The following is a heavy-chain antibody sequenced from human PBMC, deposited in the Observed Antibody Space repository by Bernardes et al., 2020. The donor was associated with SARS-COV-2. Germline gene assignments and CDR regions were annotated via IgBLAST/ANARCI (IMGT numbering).Heavy chain of an antibody. D-gene: IGHD4-17*01. CDR1: GYNFPDYW. J-gene: IGHJ5*02. CDR3: ARGTSGMTTVTKNWFDP. Sequence: GESLKISCKASGYNFPDYWIGWVRQMPGKDLESMGIIYPGDSDTRYSPSFQGQVTISADESINTAYLQWSSLKASDTAMYYCARGTSGMTTVTKNWFDPWGQGTLVTVSS. CDR2: IYPGDSDT. V-gene: IGHV5-51*01.